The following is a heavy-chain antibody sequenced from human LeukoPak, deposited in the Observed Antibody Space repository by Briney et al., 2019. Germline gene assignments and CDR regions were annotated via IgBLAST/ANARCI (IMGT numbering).Heavy chain of an antibody. CDR1: GYTFAGYY. J-gene: IGHJ4*02. Sequence: ASVKVSCKASGYTFAGYYMHWVRQAPGQGLEWMGWISPNSDDTNFAQKFQGRVTMTRDTSISTAYMELSRLTSDDTAVYYCARDDYWGQGTLVTVSS. CDR2: ISPNSDDT. V-gene: IGHV1-2*02. CDR3: ARDDY.